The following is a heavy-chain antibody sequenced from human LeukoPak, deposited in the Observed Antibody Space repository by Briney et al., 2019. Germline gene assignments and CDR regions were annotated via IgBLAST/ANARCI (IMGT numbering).Heavy chain of an antibody. CDR2: INWDGDNT. Sequence: GGSLGLSCKDSGFSFDDYGMSWVRQVPGKGLEWVCGINWDGDNTHCADSVKGRFSVSRDNAKNSLFLQMSSLRVEDTALYYCARDVSSNWYSFNIWGQGTQVTVTS. CDR3: ARDVSSNWYSFNI. D-gene: IGHD6-13*01. J-gene: IGHJ4*02. V-gene: IGHV3-20*04. CDR1: GFSFDDYG.